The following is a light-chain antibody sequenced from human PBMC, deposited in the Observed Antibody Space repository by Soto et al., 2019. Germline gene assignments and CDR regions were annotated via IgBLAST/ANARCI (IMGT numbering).Light chain of an antibody. V-gene: IGKV1-9*01. J-gene: IGKJ1*01. CDR3: QQLNSYPRT. CDR2: GAS. CDR1: QGISSY. Sequence: DIQLTQSPSFLSASVGDRVTITCRASQGISSYLAWYQQKPGKAPTPLIYGASTLHSGVPSRFSGSGSGTEFTLTIRSLQPEDFATYYCQQLNSYPRTFGQGTKVEIE.